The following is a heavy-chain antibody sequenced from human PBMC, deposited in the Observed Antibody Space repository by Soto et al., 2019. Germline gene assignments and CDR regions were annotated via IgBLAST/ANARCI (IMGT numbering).Heavy chain of an antibody. D-gene: IGHD6-19*01. CDR3: SRGSSGWSGIDY. Sequence: EVQLVESGGGLVQPGGSLRVSCTASEFTFSSYWMNWVRQVPGKGLEWVSRMNEDGSHILYADAVKGRFTISRDNAKNTLFLQMSSLRAEDTAIYYCSRGSSGWSGIDYWGPGTLVTVSS. V-gene: IGHV3-74*01. CDR2: MNEDGSHI. CDR1: EFTFSSYW. J-gene: IGHJ4*02.